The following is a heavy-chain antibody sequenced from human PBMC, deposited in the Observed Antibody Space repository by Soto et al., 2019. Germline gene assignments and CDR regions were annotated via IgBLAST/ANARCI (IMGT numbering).Heavy chain of an antibody. Sequence: QVQLVESGGGVVQPGGSLRLSCAASGFSLSDYAMHWVRQAPGKWLEWVASVSYDESNKYYTESVKGRFSISRDTSKNTPSSQMNTLRPDDTAVYYCAREGPLLYTSGWDFVMLDKWGQGTLVTVS. J-gene: IGHJ4*01. D-gene: IGHD6-19*01. V-gene: IGHV3-30-3*01. CDR2: VSYDESNK. CDR1: GFSLSDYA. CDR3: AREGPLLYTSGWDFVMLDK.